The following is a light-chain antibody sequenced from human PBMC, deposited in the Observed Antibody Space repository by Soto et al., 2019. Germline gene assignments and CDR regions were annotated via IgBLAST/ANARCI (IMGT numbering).Light chain of an antibody. CDR2: EVS. J-gene: IGLJ2*01. V-gene: IGLV2-14*01. CDR1: SSDVGGYNY. CDR3: SSYTSSRTLV. Sequence: QSVLTQPASVSGSPGQSITISCTGTSSDVGGYNYVSWYQQHPGKAPKLMIYEVSNRPSGVSNRFSGSKSGNTASLTISGLQAEDEADYYCSSYTSSRTLVFGGGTKPTVL.